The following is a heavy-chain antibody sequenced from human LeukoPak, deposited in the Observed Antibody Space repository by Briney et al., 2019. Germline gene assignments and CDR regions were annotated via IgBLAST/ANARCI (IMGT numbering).Heavy chain of an antibody. CDR3: ARGVDTAMVTFIFQH. J-gene: IGHJ1*01. V-gene: IGHV3-11*01. CDR1: GFTFSDYY. Sequence: PGGSLRLSCAASGFTFSDYYMSWIRQAPGKGLEWVSYISSSGSTIYYADSVKGRFTISRDNAKNSLYLQMNSLRAEDTAVYYRARGVDTAMVTFIFQHWGQGTLVTVSS. CDR2: ISSSGSTI. D-gene: IGHD5-18*01.